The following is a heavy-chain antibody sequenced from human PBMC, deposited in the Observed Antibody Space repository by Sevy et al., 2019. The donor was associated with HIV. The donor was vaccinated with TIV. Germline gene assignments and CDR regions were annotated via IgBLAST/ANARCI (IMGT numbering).Heavy chain of an antibody. D-gene: IGHD3-22*01. V-gene: IGHV4-61*01. Sequence: SETLSLTCAVSGVSVSSDTYYWSRIRQPPGKGQEWIGYVYHTGSTNYSPSFKSRVTISVDTSKNQFSLRLFSVAAADTAVYYCAREPYFFDKSGYYWDYWGQGALVTVSS. CDR3: AREPYFFDKSGYYWDY. CDR2: VYHTGST. J-gene: IGHJ4*02. CDR1: GVSVSSDTYY.